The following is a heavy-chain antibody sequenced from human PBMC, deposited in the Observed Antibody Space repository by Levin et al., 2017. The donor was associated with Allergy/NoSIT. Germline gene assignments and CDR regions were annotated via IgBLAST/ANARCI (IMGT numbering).Heavy chain of an antibody. Sequence: PGGSLRLSCTVSGGSISSYYWSWIRQPPGKGLEWIGYIYYSGSTNYNPSLKSRVTISVDTSKNQFSLKLSSVTAADTAVYYCAAGLAARHVYWGQGTLVTVSS. CDR2: IYYSGST. D-gene: IGHD6-6*01. CDR3: AAGLAARHVY. J-gene: IGHJ4*02. V-gene: IGHV4-59*01. CDR1: GGSISSYY.